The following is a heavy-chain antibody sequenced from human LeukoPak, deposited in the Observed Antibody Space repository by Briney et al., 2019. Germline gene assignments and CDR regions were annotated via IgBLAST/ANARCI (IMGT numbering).Heavy chain of an antibody. CDR1: GGSFSGYY. V-gene: IGHV4-34*01. D-gene: IGHD3-22*01. Sequence: SETLSLTCAVYGGSFSGYYWSWIRQPPGKGLEWIGEINHSGSTNYNPSLKSRVTISVDTSKNQFSLKLSSVTAADTAVYYCARHPYYYDHSFDYWGQGTLVTVSS. CDR3: ARHPYYYDHSFDY. CDR2: INHSGST. J-gene: IGHJ4*02.